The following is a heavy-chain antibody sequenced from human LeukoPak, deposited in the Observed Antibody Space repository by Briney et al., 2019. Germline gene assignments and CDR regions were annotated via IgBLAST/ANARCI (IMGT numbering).Heavy chain of an antibody. D-gene: IGHD5-18*01. J-gene: IGHJ6*02. Sequence: SETLSLTCTVSGGSISSYYWSWIRQPPGKGLEWIGYIYYSGSTNYNPSLKSRVTISVDTSKNQFSLKLSSVTAADTAVYYCARLRGYSAGYYGMDVWGQGTTVTVFS. V-gene: IGHV4-59*08. CDR2: IYYSGST. CDR3: ARLRGYSAGYYGMDV. CDR1: GGSISSYY.